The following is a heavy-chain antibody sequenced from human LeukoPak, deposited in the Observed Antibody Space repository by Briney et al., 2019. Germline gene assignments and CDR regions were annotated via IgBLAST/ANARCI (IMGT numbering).Heavy chain of an antibody. Sequence: SETLSLTCTVSGDSINNYYWSWIRQSPGKGLEWIGYIYYSGSTKCNPSLKSRVTISVDTSKNQFSLKLSSVTAADTAVYYCARHRGSGSPYFDYWGQGTLVTVSS. D-gene: IGHD3-10*01. CDR3: ARHRGSGSPYFDY. J-gene: IGHJ4*02. V-gene: IGHV4-59*08. CDR2: IYYSGST. CDR1: GDSINNYY.